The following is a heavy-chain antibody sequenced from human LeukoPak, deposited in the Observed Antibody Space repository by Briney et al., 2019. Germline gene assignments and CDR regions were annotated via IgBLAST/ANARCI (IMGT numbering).Heavy chain of an antibody. CDR2: INHSGST. CDR3: AREELSYDILTGYYPGPMDV. V-gene: IGHV4-34*01. D-gene: IGHD3-9*01. Sequence: PSETLSLTCAVYGGSFSGYYWSWIRQPPGKGLEWIGEINHSGSTNYNPSLKSRVTISVDTSKNQFSLKLSSVTAADTAVYYCAREELSYDILTGYYPGPMDVWGKGTTVTISS. CDR1: GGSFSGYY. J-gene: IGHJ6*03.